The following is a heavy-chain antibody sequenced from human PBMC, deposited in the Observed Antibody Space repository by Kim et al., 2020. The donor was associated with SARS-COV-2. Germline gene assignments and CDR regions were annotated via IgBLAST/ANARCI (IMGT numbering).Heavy chain of an antibody. J-gene: IGHJ4*02. CDR3: ARQLGSRLIFHN. D-gene: IGHD3-10*01. Sequence: QYSTSLRSRLTRAVDASKNQFSLKLTSVTAADTAVYYCARQLGSRLIFHNWGQGTLVTVSS. V-gene: IGHV4-59*08.